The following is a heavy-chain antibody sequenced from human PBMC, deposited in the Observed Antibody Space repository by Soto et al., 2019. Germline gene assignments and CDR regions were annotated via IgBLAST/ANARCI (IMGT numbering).Heavy chain of an antibody. CDR3: AKRSSSSTFDY. J-gene: IGHJ4*02. Sequence: EVQLLESGGGLVQPGESLRLSCAASGFTFSSYAMSWVRQAPGKGLEWVSAISGSDDSTYYADSVKGRFTISRDNSKNTLYLQMNSLRAEDTAAYYCAKRSSSSTFDYWGQGTLVTVSS. CDR1: GFTFSSYA. CDR2: ISGSDDST. D-gene: IGHD6-6*01. V-gene: IGHV3-23*01.